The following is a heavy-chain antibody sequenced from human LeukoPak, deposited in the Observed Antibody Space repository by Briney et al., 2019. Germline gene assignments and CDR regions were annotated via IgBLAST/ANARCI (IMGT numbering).Heavy chain of an antibody. CDR1: GGSFSGYY. V-gene: IGHV4-34*01. CDR2: INHSGST. CDR3: ASGGTTFFAFDI. Sequence: SETLSLTCAVYGGSFSGYYWSWIRQPPGKGPEWIGEINHSGSTNYNPSLKSRVTISVDTSKNQFSLKLSSVTAADTAVYYCASGGTTFFAFDIWGQGTMVTVPS. J-gene: IGHJ3*02. D-gene: IGHD1-7*01.